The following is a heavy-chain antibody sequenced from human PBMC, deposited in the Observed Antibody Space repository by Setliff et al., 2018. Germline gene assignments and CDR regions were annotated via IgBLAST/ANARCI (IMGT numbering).Heavy chain of an antibody. CDR1: GGSISSGGYS. CDR3: AGGYPSNFDY. J-gene: IGHJ4*02. CDR2: IYHSGST. V-gene: IGHV4-30-2*01. D-gene: IGHD3-22*01. Sequence: PSETLSLTCAVSGGSISSGGYSWSWIRQPPGKGLEWIGYIYHSGSTYYNPSLKSRVTISVDRSKNQFSLKLSSVTAADTAIYYCAGGYPSNFDYWGQGTLVTVSS.